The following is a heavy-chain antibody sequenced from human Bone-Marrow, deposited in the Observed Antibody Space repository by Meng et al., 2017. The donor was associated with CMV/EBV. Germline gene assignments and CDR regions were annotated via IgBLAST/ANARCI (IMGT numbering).Heavy chain of an antibody. CDR3: ARGLDSSGWYYYYYGMDV. D-gene: IGHD6-19*01. CDR2: IKQDGSAK. V-gene: IGHV3-7*04. J-gene: IGHJ6*02. Sequence: GGSLRPPCAASGFPLSSYWMSWVRQAPGKGLEWVANIKQDGSAKYYVDSVKGRFTISRDNAKNSLYLQMNSLRAEDTTVYYCARGLDSSGWYYYYYGMDVWGQGTTVTVSS. CDR1: GFPLSSYW.